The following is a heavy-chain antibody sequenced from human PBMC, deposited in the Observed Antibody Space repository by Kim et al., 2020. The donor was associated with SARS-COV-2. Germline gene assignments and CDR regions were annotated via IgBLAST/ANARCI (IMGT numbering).Heavy chain of an antibody. CDR1: GFTFSSYG. V-gene: IGHV3-33*01. J-gene: IGHJ1*01. Sequence: GGSLRLSCAASGFTFSSYGMHWVRQAPGKGLEWVAVIWYDGSNKYYADSVKGRFTISRDNSKNTLYLQMNSLRAEDTAVYYCARDRGDYYDSSGHAEYFQHWGQGTLVTVSS. D-gene: IGHD3-22*01. CDR2: IWYDGSNK. CDR3: ARDRGDYYDSSGHAEYFQH.